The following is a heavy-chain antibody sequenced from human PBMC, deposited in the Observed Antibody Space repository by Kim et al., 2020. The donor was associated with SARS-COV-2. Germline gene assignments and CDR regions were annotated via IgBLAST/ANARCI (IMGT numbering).Heavy chain of an antibody. CDR2: ISGSGDTR. CDR1: GFTFRDYA. V-gene: IGHV3-23*01. D-gene: IGHD1-20*01. Sequence: GGSLRLSFTASGFTFRDYALSWVRQAPGKGLEWVSTISGSGDTRYRADSVKGRYTISRDNSKNTLYLQMNSLKTEDTAVYYCVRKYKSGDYWGQGTLVTVSS. CDR3: VRKYKSGDY. J-gene: IGHJ4*02.